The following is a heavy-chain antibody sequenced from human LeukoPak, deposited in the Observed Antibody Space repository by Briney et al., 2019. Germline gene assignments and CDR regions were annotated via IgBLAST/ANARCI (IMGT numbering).Heavy chain of an antibody. Sequence: GGSLRLSCAASGFTFSSYSMNWVRQAPGKGLEWVSSISSSSSYIYYADSVKGRFTISRDNAKNSLYLQMNSLRAEDTAVYYCARDRADIVVVVAATEGSNDPGDSFDIWGQGTMVTVSS. CDR1: GFTFSSYS. V-gene: IGHV3-21*01. CDR3: ARDRADIVVVVAATEGSNDPGDSFDI. D-gene: IGHD2-15*01. CDR2: ISSSSSYI. J-gene: IGHJ3*02.